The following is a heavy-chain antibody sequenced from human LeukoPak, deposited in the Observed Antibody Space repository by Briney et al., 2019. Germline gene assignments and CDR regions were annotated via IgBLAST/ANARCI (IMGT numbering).Heavy chain of an antibody. J-gene: IGHJ6*03. CDR2: ISSSSSTI. D-gene: IGHD3-16*01. CDR3: ARAPLGPPGYMDV. CDR1: GFTFSSYS. Sequence: GGSLRLSCAASGFTFSSYSMNWVRQAPGKGLEWVSYISSSSSTIYYADSVKGRFTISRDNAKNSLYLQMNSLRAEDTAVYYCARAPLGPPGYMDVWGKGTTVTVSS. V-gene: IGHV3-48*01.